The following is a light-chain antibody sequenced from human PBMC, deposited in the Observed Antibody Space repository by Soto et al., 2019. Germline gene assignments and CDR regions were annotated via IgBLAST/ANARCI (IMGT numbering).Light chain of an antibody. J-gene: IGKJ3*01. CDR2: AAS. V-gene: IGKV1-39*01. Sequence: DIQMTQSPSSLSASVGDRVTITCRASQSISSYLNWYQQKPRKAPKLLIYAASSLQSGVPSRFSGSGSGTDFSLTISRLQPEDFATYYCHQSYTFVPGTKVEIK. CDR3: HQSYT. CDR1: QSISSY.